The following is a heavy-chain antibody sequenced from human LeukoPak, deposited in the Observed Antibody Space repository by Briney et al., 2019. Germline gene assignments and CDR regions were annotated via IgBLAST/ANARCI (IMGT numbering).Heavy chain of an antibody. Sequence: RPGGSLRLSCTVSGFTFSNYVMNWVRQAPGKGLEWVSSISSRNTYIYYADSVKGRFTTSRDNAKDSLYLQMNSLRAEDTAVYYCARDRLIAAGTDIGYWGQGTLVTVSS. V-gene: IGHV3-21*01. CDR1: GFTFSNYV. CDR2: ISSRNTYI. CDR3: ARDRLIAAGTDIGY. J-gene: IGHJ4*02. D-gene: IGHD6-13*01.